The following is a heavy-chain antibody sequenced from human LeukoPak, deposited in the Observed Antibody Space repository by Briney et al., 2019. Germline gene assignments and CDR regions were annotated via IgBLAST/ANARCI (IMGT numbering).Heavy chain of an antibody. D-gene: IGHD3-3*02. J-gene: IGHJ4*02. CDR3: ARRLGQHSFSPLDY. V-gene: IGHV1-18*01. CDR2: ISAYNGNT. Sequence: ASVKVSCKASGYTFSNYGISWVRQAPGQGLEWMGRISAYNGNTNYAQKLQGRVTMTTDTSTSTAYMELRSLRSDDTAVYYCARRLGQHSFSPLDYWGQGTLVTVSS. CDR1: GYTFSNYG.